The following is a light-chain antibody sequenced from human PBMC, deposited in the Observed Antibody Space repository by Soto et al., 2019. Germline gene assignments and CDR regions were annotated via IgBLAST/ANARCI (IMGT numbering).Light chain of an antibody. V-gene: IGKV3D-15*01. CDR1: ESVSRN. J-gene: IGKJ3*01. CDR3: QQNGRSPT. CDR2: DAS. Sequence: VISQSPSTLSVYPGERATLSCRASESVSRNLAWYQQKPGQAPRLLIYDASTRATGIPDRFSGSGSGTDFTLTISRLEPEDCGVYYCQQNGRSPTFGPG.